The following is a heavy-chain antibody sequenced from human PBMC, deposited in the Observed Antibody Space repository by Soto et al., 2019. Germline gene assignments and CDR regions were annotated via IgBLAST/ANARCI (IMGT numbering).Heavy chain of an antibody. Sequence: QTLSLTCAISGDSVSSNSAAWNWIRQSPSRGLEWLGRTYYRSKWYNDYAVSVKSRITINPDTSKNQFSLQLNSVTPEDTAVYYCARALSKAARPPMGGSSSPVYYYYYGMDVWGQGTTVTVSS. V-gene: IGHV6-1*01. D-gene: IGHD6-6*01. J-gene: IGHJ6*02. CDR3: ARALSKAARPPMGGSSSPVYYYYYGMDV. CDR2: TYYRSKWYN. CDR1: GDSVSSNSAA.